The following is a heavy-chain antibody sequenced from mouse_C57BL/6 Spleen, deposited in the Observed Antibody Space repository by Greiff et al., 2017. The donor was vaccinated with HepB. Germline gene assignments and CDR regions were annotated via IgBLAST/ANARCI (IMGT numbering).Heavy chain of an antibody. CDR2: ISNLAYSI. CDR3: ARQGYYGSSHWYFDV. J-gene: IGHJ1*03. CDR1: GFTFSDYG. V-gene: IGHV5-15*01. Sequence: EVQLVESGGGLVQPGGSLKLSCAASGFTFSDYGMAWVRQAPRKGPEWVAFISNLAYSIYYADTVTGRFTISRANAKNTLYLGMSSLRAEDTAMYYCARQGYYGSSHWYFDVWGTGTTVTVSS. D-gene: IGHD1-1*01.